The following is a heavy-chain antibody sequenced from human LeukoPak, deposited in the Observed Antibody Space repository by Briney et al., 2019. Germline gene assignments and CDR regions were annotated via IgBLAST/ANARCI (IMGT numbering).Heavy chain of an antibody. D-gene: IGHD2-2*01. CDR3: ARLVEGYYFDY. Sequence: SETLSLTCAVYGGSFSGNYWSWVRQPPGKGREWIGKINHSGSNNYNPSLKSRATISVDTSKTQFSLKLSSVTAADTAVYYCARLVEGYYFDYWGQGTLVTVSS. CDR1: GGSFSGNY. J-gene: IGHJ4*02. CDR2: INHSGSN. V-gene: IGHV4-34*01.